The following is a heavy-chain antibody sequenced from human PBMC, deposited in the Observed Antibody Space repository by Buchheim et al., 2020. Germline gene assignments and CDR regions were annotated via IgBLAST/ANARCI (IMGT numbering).Heavy chain of an antibody. V-gene: IGHV1-46*01. CDR2: INPSGGST. D-gene: IGHD1-26*01. Sequence: QVQLVQSGAEVKKPGASVKVSCKASGYTFTSYYMHWVRQAPGQGLEWMGIINPSGGSTSYAHKFQGRVTMTRDTSTSTVYMELSSLRTEDTAVDYWAGDLGGATHYCYSGMDVWGQGTT. CDR1: GYTFTSYY. CDR3: AGDLGGATHYCYSGMDV. J-gene: IGHJ6*02.